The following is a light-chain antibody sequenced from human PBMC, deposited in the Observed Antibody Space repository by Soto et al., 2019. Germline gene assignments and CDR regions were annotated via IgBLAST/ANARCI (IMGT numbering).Light chain of an antibody. V-gene: IGKV1-39*01. CDR3: QRSYTALSIT. CDR1: ESITRH. CDR2: AAS. J-gene: IGKJ5*01. Sequence: DIQMTQSPSSLSASVGDRVTITCRASESITRHLNWYQQQPGKAPKLLIYAASSLHNGVPSRFRGGGSGTDFTLIITNLQPEDFATYYCQRSYTALSITFGQGTRLEI.